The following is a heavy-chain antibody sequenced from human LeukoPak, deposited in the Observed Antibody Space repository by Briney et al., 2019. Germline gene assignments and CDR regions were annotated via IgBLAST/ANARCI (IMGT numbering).Heavy chain of an antibody. CDR3: ARSSGYPSD. D-gene: IGHD3-22*01. CDR2: MSSDGSNK. CDR1: GFTFSSYD. V-gene: IGHV3-30*03. Sequence: PGGSLRLSCAASGFTFSSYDMHWVRQAPGKGLEWVAVMSSDGSNKYYADSVKGRFTISRDNAKNTLYLQMNSLRAEDTAVYYCARSSGYPSDWGQGTLVTVSS. J-gene: IGHJ4*02.